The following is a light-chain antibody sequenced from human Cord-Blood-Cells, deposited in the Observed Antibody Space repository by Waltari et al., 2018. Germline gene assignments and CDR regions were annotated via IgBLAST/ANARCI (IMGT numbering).Light chain of an antibody. Sequence: LTQPRSVSGSPGQSVTISCTGTSSDVGGCNYVSWYQQHPGTAPQLMIYGVSKPPSGVPDRFSGSKAGNTASLTISGLKAEDEADYYCCSYAGSYTYVFGTGTQVTVL. CDR3: CSYAGSYTYV. J-gene: IGLJ1*01. V-gene: IGLV2-11*01. CDR2: GVS. CDR1: SSDVGGCNY.